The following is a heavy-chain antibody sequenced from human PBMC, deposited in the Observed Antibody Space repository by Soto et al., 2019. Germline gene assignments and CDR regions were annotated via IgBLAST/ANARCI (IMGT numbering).Heavy chain of an antibody. CDR2: IYYSGTA. Sequence: SETLSLTCIVSGDSISSRCYYWDWLRQSPVKGLEWIESIYYSGTAYYNPSLKSRVTMTKDTSTSTVYMELNSLTSDDTAVYYCARDQSWHDLVWWFDSWCQGTLVTVSS. CDR3: ARDQSWHDLVWWFDS. V-gene: IGHV4-39*02. D-gene: IGHD1-1*01. J-gene: IGHJ5*01. CDR1: GDSISSRCYY.